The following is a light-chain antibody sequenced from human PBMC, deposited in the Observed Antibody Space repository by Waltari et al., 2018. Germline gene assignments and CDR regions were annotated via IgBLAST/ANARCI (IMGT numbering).Light chain of an antibody. CDR2: WES. V-gene: IGKV4-1*01. Sequence: DIVMTQSPDSLAVSLGERATINCKSSQSVLYSANDKNYLALYQQKPRQPPRLLMYWESTRESGVPDRFSGRGSGTDFTLTISRLQAEGVAVYYCQQYYSGPRTFGQGTKVEIK. CDR1: QSVLYSANDKNY. J-gene: IGKJ1*01. CDR3: QQYYSGPRT.